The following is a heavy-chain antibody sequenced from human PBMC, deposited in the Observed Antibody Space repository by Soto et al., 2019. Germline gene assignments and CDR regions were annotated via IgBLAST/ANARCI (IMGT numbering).Heavy chain of an antibody. D-gene: IGHD2-2*01. CDR1: ATTFSNPG. J-gene: IGHJ4*02. CDR3: ASGAGYCSSTSCYGLFDY. Sequence: GVSLRLSCAASATTFSNPGMDRFRRTPGKGLEWVAVIWYDGSNKYYADSVKGRFTISRDNSKNTLYLQMNSLRAEDTAVYYCASGAGYCSSTSCYGLFDYWGQGT. V-gene: IGHV3-33*01. CDR2: IWYDGSNK.